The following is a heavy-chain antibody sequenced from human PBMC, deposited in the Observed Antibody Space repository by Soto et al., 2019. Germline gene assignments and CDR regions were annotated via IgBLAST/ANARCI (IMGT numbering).Heavy chain of an antibody. J-gene: IGHJ5*02. Sequence: ASVKVSCKASGYTFTSYDINWVRQATGQGREWMGWMNPNSGNTGYAQKFQGRVTMTRNTSISTAYLELSSLRSEDTAVYYCARVRSRRYCTNGVCPVRYNWFDPWGQGTLVTVSS. CDR2: MNPNSGNT. CDR3: ARVRSRRYCTNGVCPVRYNWFDP. V-gene: IGHV1-8*01. CDR1: GYTFTSYD. D-gene: IGHD2-8*01.